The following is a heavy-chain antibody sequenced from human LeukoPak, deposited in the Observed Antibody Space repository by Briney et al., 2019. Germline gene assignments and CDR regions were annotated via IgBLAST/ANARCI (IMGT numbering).Heavy chain of an antibody. CDR1: GGSFSGYY. CDR2: INHSGST. V-gene: IGHV4-34*01. D-gene: IGHD6-13*01. CDR3: ARGSGSS. J-gene: IGHJ4*02. Sequence: SETLSLTCAVYGGSFSGYYWSWIRQPPGKGLEWIGEINHSGSTSYNPSLKSRVTLSVDTSKNQFSLKLSSVTAADTAVYYCARGSGSSWGQGTLVTVSS.